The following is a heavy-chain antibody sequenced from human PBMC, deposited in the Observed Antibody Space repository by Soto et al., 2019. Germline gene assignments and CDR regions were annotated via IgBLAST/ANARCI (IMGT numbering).Heavy chain of an antibody. J-gene: IGHJ4*02. V-gene: IGHV4-59*12. CDR3: ARVRGRDYYDSSGYLDY. CDR1: GGSISSYY. CDR2: IYYSRST. D-gene: IGHD3-22*01. Sequence: SETLSLTCTVSGGSISSYYWSWIRQPPGKGLEWVGYIYYSRSTNYNPSLKSRVIISVDRSKNQFSLKLSSVTAADTAVYYCARVRGRDYYDSSGYLDYWGQGTLVTVSS.